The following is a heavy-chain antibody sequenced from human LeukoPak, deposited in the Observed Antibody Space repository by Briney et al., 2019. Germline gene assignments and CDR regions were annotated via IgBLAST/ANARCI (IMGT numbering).Heavy chain of an antibody. CDR2: IYYSGST. CDR1: GGSISSGGYY. D-gene: IGHD3-22*01. Sequence: PSQTLSLTCTVSGGSISSGGYYWSWIRQHPGKGLEWIGCIYYSGSTYYNPSLKSRVTISVDTSKNQFSLKLSSVTAADTAVYYCARESVPHYYDSSGYPLRAFDIWGQGTMVTVSS. CDR3: ARESVPHYYDSSGYPLRAFDI. V-gene: IGHV4-31*03. J-gene: IGHJ3*02.